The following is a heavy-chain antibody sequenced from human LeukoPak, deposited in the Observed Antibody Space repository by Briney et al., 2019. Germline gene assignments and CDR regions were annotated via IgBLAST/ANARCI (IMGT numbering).Heavy chain of an antibody. CDR1: GFTFSNYW. D-gene: IGHD3-10*01. V-gene: IGHV3-7*01. Sequence: GGSLRLSCVASGFTFSNYWMSWVRQAPGKGLEWVANIKEDGSQKDYVDSVKGRFTISRDNAKNSLYLQMNSLRAEDTAVYYCARDSRGDYFDYWGQGTLVTVSS. J-gene: IGHJ4*02. CDR2: IKEDGSQK. CDR3: ARDSRGDYFDY.